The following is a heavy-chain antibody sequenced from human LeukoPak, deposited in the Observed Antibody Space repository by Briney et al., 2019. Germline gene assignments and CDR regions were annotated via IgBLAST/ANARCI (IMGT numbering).Heavy chain of an antibody. D-gene: IGHD2-2*01. J-gene: IGHJ6*02. CDR3: AREGRCSSTSCYDYYYGMDV. V-gene: IGHV3-30*03. Sequence: GGSLRLSCAASGFTFSSYGMHWVRQAPGKGLEWVAVISYDGSNKYYADSVKGRFTISRDNSKNTLYLQMNSLRAEDTAVYYCAREGRCSSTSCYDYYYGMDVWGQGTTVTVSS. CDR1: GFTFSSYG. CDR2: ISYDGSNK.